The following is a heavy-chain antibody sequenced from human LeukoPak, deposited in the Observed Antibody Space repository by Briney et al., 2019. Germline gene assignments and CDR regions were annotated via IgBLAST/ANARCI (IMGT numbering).Heavy chain of an antibody. Sequence: GGSLRLSCAASGFTFNSYWMTWFRQAPGQGLEWVANIKPYGSAKYCVDSVKGRFTISRDNAKNSLYLQMSSLRVEDTAVYYCARGPGLLTDYWGQGTLVTVSS. D-gene: IGHD3-9*01. J-gene: IGHJ4*02. CDR1: GFTFNSYW. CDR3: ARGPGLLTDY. CDR2: IKPYGSAK. V-gene: IGHV3-7*01.